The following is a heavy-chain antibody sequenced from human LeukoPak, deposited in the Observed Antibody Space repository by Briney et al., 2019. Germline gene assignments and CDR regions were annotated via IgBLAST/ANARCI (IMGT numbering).Heavy chain of an antibody. J-gene: IGHJ4*02. V-gene: IGHV3-23*01. CDR3: AKRGVVIRVILVGFQKEAYYFDP. CDR1: GITLSNYG. D-gene: IGHD2-15*01. Sequence: PGGSLRLSCAVSGITLSNYGMSWVRQAPGKGLEWAAGISDSGGSTNYADSVKGRFTISRDNPKNTLYLQMNSLRAEDTAVYFCAKRGVVIRVILVGFQKEAYYFDPGAQGPLVTVSS. CDR2: ISDSGGST.